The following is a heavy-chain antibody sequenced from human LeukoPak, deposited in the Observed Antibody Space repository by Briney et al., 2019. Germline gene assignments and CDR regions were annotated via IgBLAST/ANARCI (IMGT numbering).Heavy chain of an antibody. Sequence: ASVKVSCKASGYTFTGYYMHWVRQAPGQGLEWMGWINPNSGGTNYAQKFQGRVTMTRDTSISTAYMELSRLRSDDTAVYYCARDRLLSSSWYQPIFDVFDIRGQGTMVTVSS. V-gene: IGHV1-2*02. J-gene: IGHJ3*02. CDR1: GYTFTGYY. CDR3: ARDRLLSSSWYQPIFDVFDI. CDR2: INPNSGGT. D-gene: IGHD6-13*01.